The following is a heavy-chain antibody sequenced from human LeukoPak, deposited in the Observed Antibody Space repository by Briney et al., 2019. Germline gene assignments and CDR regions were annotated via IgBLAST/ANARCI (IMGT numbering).Heavy chain of an antibody. CDR3: ARAKSPEDDYGDYAFDY. Sequence: PSETLSLTCAVYGGSFSGYYWSWIRQPPGKGLEWIGEINHSGSTNCNPSLKSRVTISVDTSKNQFSLKLSSVTAADTAVYYCARAKSPEDDYGDYAFDYWGQGTLVTVSS. D-gene: IGHD4-17*01. J-gene: IGHJ4*02. CDR2: INHSGST. CDR1: GGSFSGYY. V-gene: IGHV4-34*01.